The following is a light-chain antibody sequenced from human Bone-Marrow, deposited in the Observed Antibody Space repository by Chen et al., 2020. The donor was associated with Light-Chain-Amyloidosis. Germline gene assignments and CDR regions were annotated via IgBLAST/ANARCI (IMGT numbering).Light chain of an antibody. V-gene: IGLV3-21*02. CDR1: NIGSKS. Sequence: SYVVTQPPSVSVTPGQTARIPCGGNNIGSKSVNWYQQKPGQAPVLVVYDDTVRPSGIPERISGSNSGNTATLTINRVEAGDEADYYCQLWDSSSDHYVFATGTKVTVL. CDR3: QLWDSSSDHYV. CDR2: DDT. J-gene: IGLJ1*01.